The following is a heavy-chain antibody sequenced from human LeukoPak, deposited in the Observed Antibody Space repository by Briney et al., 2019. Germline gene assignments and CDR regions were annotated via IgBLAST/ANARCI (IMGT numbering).Heavy chain of an antibody. J-gene: IGHJ4*02. CDR1: GFTFSSYE. CDR3: ASDIVLKDY. D-gene: IGHD2/OR15-2a*01. V-gene: IGHV3-48*03. CDR2: ISISGTTI. Sequence: GGSLRLSCAASGFTFSSYEMNWVRQAPGKGLEWVSYISISGTTISYADSVKGRFTISRDNAENSLYLQMKSLRVEDTAVYYCASDIVLKDYWGQGTLVTVSS.